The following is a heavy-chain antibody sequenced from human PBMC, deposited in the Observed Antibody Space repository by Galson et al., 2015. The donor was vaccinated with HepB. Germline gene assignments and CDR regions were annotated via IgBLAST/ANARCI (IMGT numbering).Heavy chain of an antibody. V-gene: IGHV1-24*01. D-gene: IGHD6-19*01. CDR2: FDPEDGET. Sequence: SVKVSCKVSGYTLTELSMHWVRQAPGKGLEWMGGFDPEDGETIYAQKFQGRVTMTEDTSTDTAYMELSSLRSEDTAVYYCATVPLIAVAGNRYMDVWGKGTTVTVSS. J-gene: IGHJ6*03. CDR1: GYTLTELS. CDR3: ATVPLIAVAGNRYMDV.